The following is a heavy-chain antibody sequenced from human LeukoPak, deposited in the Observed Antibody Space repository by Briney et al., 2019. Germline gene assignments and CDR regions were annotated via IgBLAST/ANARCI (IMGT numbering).Heavy chain of an antibody. D-gene: IGHD3-22*01. Sequence: PSETLSLTCAVYGGSFSGYYWSWTRQPPGKGLEWIGEINHSGSTNYNPSLKSRVTISVDTSKNQFSLKLSSVTAADTAVYYCARGDSFYDSSGLGYWGQGTLVTVSS. CDR1: GGSFSGYY. CDR2: INHSGST. V-gene: IGHV4-34*01. CDR3: ARGDSFYDSSGLGY. J-gene: IGHJ4*02.